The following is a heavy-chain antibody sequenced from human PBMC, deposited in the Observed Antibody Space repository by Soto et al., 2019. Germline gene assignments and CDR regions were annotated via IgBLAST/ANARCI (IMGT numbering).Heavy chain of an antibody. J-gene: IGHJ5*02. CDR2: ISSSSSYI. CDR3: ARGATPSSWSAGGYNWFDP. CDR1: GFTFSSYS. Sequence: GGSLRLSCAASGFTFSSYSMNWVRQAPGKGLEWVSSISSSSSYIYYADSVKGRFTISRDNAKNSLYLQMNSLRAEDTAVYYCARGATPSSWSAGGYNWFDPWGQGTLVTVSS. D-gene: IGHD6-13*01. V-gene: IGHV3-21*01.